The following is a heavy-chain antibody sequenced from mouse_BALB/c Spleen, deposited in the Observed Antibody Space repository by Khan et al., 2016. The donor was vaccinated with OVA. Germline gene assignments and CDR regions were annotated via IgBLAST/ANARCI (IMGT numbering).Heavy chain of an antibody. D-gene: IGHD2-14*01. CDR3: ARGGYGGFAY. CDR1: GYTFTSYD. V-gene: IGHV1-85*01. CDR2: IFPGDGST. J-gene: IGHJ3*01. Sequence: QVRLQQSGAELVKPGASVTLSCKASGYTFTSYDINWVRQRPEQGLEWIGWIFPGDGSTKYNEKFKGRATLTTDTSSSTAYMHLSRLTSEDSAVYFCARGGYGGFAYWGQGTLVTVSA.